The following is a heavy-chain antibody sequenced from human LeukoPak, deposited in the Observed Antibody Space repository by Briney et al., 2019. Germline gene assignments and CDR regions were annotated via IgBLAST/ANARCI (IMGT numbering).Heavy chain of an antibody. V-gene: IGHV4-30-2*01. J-gene: IGHJ4*02. CDR2: IYHSGST. CDR1: GGSISSGGYS. Sequence: SETLSLTCAVSGGSISSGGYSWSWIRQPPGKGLEWIGYIYHSGSTNYNPSLKSRVIMSVDTSKNQFSLKLSSVTAADTVVYYCARVQGGYDSSGYYSYSFFDYWGQGTLVTVSS. D-gene: IGHD3-22*01. CDR3: ARVQGGYDSSGYYSYSFFDY.